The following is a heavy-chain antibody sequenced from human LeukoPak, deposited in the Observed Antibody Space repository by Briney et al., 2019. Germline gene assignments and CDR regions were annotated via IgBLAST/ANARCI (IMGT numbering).Heavy chain of an antibody. J-gene: IGHJ4*02. CDR3: AKDDYGGFDY. CDR1: GFTFSSYW. D-gene: IGHD4-17*01. CDR2: IKQDGSEK. Sequence: GGSLRLSCAASGFTFSSYWMNWVRQAPGKGLEWVANIKQDGSEKYYVDSVKGRFTISRDNSKNTLYLQMNSLRAEDTAVYYCAKDDYGGFDYWGQGTLVTVSS. V-gene: IGHV3-7*01.